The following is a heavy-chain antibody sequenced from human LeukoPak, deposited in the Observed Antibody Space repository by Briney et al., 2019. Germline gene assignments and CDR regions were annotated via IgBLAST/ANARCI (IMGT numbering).Heavy chain of an antibody. CDR1: GFTFSSYA. V-gene: IGHV3-23*01. J-gene: IGHJ4*02. Sequence: GGSLRLSCAASGFTFSSYAMSWVRQAPGKGLEWVSAISGSGGSTYYADSVKGRFTISRDNSKNTLYLQMNSLRAEDTAVYYCAKDRLGASRFLEWLSRYDYWGQGTLVTVSS. CDR2: ISGSGGST. D-gene: IGHD3-3*01. CDR3: AKDRLGASRFLEWLSRYDY.